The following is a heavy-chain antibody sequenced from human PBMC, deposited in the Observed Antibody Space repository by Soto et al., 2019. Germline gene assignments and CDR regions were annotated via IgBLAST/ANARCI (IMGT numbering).Heavy chain of an antibody. J-gene: IGHJ4*02. D-gene: IGHD2-2*01. Sequence: PGGSLRLSCAASGFTFSSYSMNWVRQAPGKGLEWVSSISSSSSYIYYADSVKGRFTISRDNAKNSLYLQMNSLRAEDTAVYYRARALLGKYIVVVPAAFDYWGQGTLVTVSS. CDR1: GFTFSSYS. V-gene: IGHV3-21*01. CDR2: ISSSSSYI. CDR3: ARALLGKYIVVVPAAFDY.